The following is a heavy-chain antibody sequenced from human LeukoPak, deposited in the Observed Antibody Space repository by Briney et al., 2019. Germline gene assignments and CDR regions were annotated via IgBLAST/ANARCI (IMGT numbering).Heavy chain of an antibody. Sequence: GGSLRLSCAASGFTFSRYCMSWVRQAPGKGLEWVANIKEDGSEKYYVDSVKGRFTISRDNAKNSLYLQMNSLRAEDTAVYYCASLPTTIFGVVVPTPHYWGQGTLVTVSS. D-gene: IGHD3-3*01. V-gene: IGHV3-7*01. J-gene: IGHJ4*02. CDR2: IKEDGSEK. CDR1: GFTFSRYC. CDR3: ASLPTTIFGVVVPTPHY.